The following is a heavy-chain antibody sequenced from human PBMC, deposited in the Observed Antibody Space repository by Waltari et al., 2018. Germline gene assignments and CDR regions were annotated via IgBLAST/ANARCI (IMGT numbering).Heavy chain of an antibody. CDR3: ARRGTIFGVVETYFDY. CDR1: GGSFSGYY. J-gene: IGHJ4*02. CDR2: INHSGST. D-gene: IGHD3-3*01. Sequence: QVQLQQWGAGLLKPSETLSLTCAVYGGSFSGYYWSWIRQPPGKGLEWIGEINHSGSTNYNPSLMSRVTISVDTSKNQFSLKLSSVTAADTAVYYCARRGTIFGVVETYFDYWGQGTLVTVSS. V-gene: IGHV4-34*01.